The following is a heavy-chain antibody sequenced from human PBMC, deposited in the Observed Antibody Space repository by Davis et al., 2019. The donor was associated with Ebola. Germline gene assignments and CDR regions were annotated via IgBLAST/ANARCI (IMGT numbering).Heavy chain of an antibody. D-gene: IGHD3-9*01. CDR3: AKDGDILTGYYGLGFYYGMDV. V-gene: IGHV1-46*01. Sequence: AASVKVSCKASGYTFTSYYMHWVRQAPGQGLEWMGIINPSGGSTSYAQKFQGRVTMTTDTSTSTAYMELRSLRSDDTAVYYCAKDGDILTGYYGLGFYYGMDVWGQGTTVTVSS. J-gene: IGHJ6*02. CDR2: INPSGGST. CDR1: GYTFTSYY.